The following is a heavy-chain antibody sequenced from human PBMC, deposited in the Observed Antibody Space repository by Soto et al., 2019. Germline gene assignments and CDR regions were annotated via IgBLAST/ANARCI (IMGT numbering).Heavy chain of an antibody. D-gene: IGHD3-10*01. CDR3: ARVFGDPGYYYYYMDV. V-gene: IGHV4-39*01. CDR1: GGSISGSSYY. CDR2: IYYSGST. J-gene: IGHJ6*03. Sequence: SETLSLTCTVSGGSISGSSYYWGWIRQPPGKGLEWIGSIYYSGSTYYNPSLKSRVTISVDTSKNQFSLKLSSVTAADTAVYYCARVFGDPGYYYYYMDVWGKGTTVTVSS.